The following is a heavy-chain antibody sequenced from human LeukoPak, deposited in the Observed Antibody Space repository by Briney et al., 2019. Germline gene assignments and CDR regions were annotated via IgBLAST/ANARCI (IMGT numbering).Heavy chain of an antibody. V-gene: IGHV3-30*02. CDR2: IRYDGSNK. CDR1: GFTFSSYG. D-gene: IGHD2-15*01. CDR3: AKEGGSRDQNSLGY. Sequence: GGSLRLSCAASGFTFSSYGMHRVRQAPGKGLEWVAFIRYDGSNKYYADSVKGRFTISRDNSKNTLYLQMNSLRAEDTAVYYCAKEGGSRDQNSLGYWGQGTLATVSS. J-gene: IGHJ4*02.